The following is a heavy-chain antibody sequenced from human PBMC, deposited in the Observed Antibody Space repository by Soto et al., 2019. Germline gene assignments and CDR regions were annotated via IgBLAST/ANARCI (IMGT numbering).Heavy chain of an antibody. J-gene: IGHJ4*02. CDR1: GFTLSSYG. D-gene: IGHD3-3*01. CDR3: AREEKAYDFWSGYYTRGWFFDY. Sequence: GGSLRLSCAASGFTLSSYGMHWVRQAPGKGLEWVAVIWYDGSNKYYADSVKGRFTISRDNSKNTLYLQMNSLRAEDTAVYYCAREEKAYDFWSGYYTRGWFFDYWGQGTLVTVTS. CDR2: IWYDGSNK. V-gene: IGHV3-33*01.